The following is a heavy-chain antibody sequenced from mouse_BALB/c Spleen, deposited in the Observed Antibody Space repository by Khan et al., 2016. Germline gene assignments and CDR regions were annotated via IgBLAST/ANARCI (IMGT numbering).Heavy chain of an antibody. CDR1: GYTFTSYW. CDR3: VRYEGGFAY. J-gene: IGHJ3*01. CDR2: INPSTGYT. D-gene: IGHD2-3*01. Sequence: QVQLKESGAELAKPGASVKMSCKASGYTFTSYWMHWVKQRPGQGLEWIGYINPSTGYTEYNQKFKDKATLTADKSSSTAYMQLSSLTSEDSAVYYCVRYEGGFAYWGQGTLVTVSA. V-gene: IGHV1-7*01.